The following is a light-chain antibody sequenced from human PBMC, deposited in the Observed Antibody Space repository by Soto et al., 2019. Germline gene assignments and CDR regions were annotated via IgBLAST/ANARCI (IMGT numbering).Light chain of an antibody. CDR1: QTVRNNY. Sequence: EFALTQSPGTLYLSPGERATLSCRASQTVRNNYLAWYQQKPGQAPRLLIYDASSRATGMPDRFSGGGSGTDFSLTLSRLEPEDFAVYYCQQFSSYPLSFGGGAQVEIK. V-gene: IGKV3-20*01. J-gene: IGKJ4*01. CDR2: DAS. CDR3: QQFSSYPLS.